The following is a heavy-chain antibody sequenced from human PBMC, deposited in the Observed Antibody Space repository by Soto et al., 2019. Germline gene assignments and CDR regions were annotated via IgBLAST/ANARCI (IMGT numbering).Heavy chain of an antibody. V-gene: IGHV3-66*01. CDR2: IYSGGST. Sequence: GGSLRLSCAASGFTVSSNYMSWVRQAPGKGLEWVSVIYSGGSTYYADSVKGRFTISRDNSKNTLYLQMNSLRAEDTAVYYCARGGYSSSGPDWFDPWGQGTLVTVSS. CDR1: GFTVSSNY. CDR3: ARGGYSSSGPDWFDP. J-gene: IGHJ5*02. D-gene: IGHD6-13*01.